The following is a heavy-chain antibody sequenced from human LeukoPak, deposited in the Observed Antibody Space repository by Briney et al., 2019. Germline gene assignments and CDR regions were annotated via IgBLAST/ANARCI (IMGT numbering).Heavy chain of an antibody. Sequence: GGSLRLSCEASGFTFSDCWMSWIRQTPGKGLEWVANIKDDGSEIYYVGSVKGRFTISRDNAKNSLYLQMNSLRAEDTAVYYCVRRGNRWGDYWGQGTLVTVSS. D-gene: IGHD3-16*01. V-gene: IGHV3-7*01. J-gene: IGHJ4*02. CDR1: GFTFSDCW. CDR2: IKDDGSEI. CDR3: VRRGNRWGDY.